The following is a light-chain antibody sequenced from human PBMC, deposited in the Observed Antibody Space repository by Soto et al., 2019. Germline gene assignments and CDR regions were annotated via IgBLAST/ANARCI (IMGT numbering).Light chain of an antibody. CDR2: GVT. CDR1: HNDIGTYDY. Sequence: QSALTQPTSVSGSPGQSITISCTGNHNDIGTYDYVSWYQQHPGRAPRLLIHGVTTRPSGISGRFSASKSGLTASLTISGLQPEDEADYYCCSYAGSSTYVFGTGTKVTVL. V-gene: IGLV2-14*03. CDR3: CSYAGSSTYV. J-gene: IGLJ1*01.